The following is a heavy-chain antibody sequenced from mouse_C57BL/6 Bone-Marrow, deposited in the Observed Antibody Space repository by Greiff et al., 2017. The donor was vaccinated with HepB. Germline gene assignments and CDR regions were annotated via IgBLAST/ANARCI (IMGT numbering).Heavy chain of an antibody. D-gene: IGHD1-1*01. J-gene: IGHJ4*01. Sequence: QVQLQQSGAELARPGASVKLSCKASGYTFTSYGISWVKQRTGQGLEWIGEIYPRSGNTYYNEKFKGKATLTADKSSSTAYMELRSLTSEDSAVYFCAIDYYGTTYYYAMDYWGQGTSVTVSS. CDR2: IYPRSGNT. CDR3: AIDYYGTTYYYAMDY. V-gene: IGHV1-81*01. CDR1: GYTFTSYG.